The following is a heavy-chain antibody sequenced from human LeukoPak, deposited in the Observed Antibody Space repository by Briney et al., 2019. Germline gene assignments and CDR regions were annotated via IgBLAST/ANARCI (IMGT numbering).Heavy chain of an antibody. D-gene: IGHD3-3*01. CDR2: ISSSSSFI. CDR1: GFTFSSYS. V-gene: IGHV3-21*01. J-gene: IGHJ5*02. CDR3: ARGRYDFWSGYRPSAAMGNWFDP. Sequence: PGGSLRLSCAASGFTFSSYSMNWVRQAPGKGLEWVSSISSSSSFIYYADSVKGRFTISRNNAKNSLYLQMNSLRAEDTAVYYCARGRYDFWSGYRPSAAMGNWFDPWGQGTLVTVSS.